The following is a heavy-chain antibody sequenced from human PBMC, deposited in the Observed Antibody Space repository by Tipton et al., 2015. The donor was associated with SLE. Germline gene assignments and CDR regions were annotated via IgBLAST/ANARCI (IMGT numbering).Heavy chain of an antibody. CDR2: NFYNGNT. CDR1: GGSLSSPAYW. Sequence: TLSLTCTVSGGSLSSPAYWWTWIRQPPGKGLEWIGSNFYNGNTYYSPSLKSRITISLDTSKNHFSLKLTSVTAADTAVYYCATPGYGMDVWGRGTTVTVSS. CDR3: ATPGYGMDV. V-gene: IGHV4-39*07. J-gene: IGHJ6*02.